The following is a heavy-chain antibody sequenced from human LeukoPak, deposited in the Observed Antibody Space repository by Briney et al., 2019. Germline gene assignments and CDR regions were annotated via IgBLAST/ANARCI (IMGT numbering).Heavy chain of an antibody. Sequence: ASVKVSCKASGYTFTSYGISWVRQAPGQGLEWMGWISAYNGNTNYAQKLQGRVTMTTDTSTSTAYMELRSLRSDDTAVYYCASSRAYYYDSSGSSEFDYWGQGTLVTVSS. J-gene: IGHJ4*02. CDR2: ISAYNGNT. D-gene: IGHD3-22*01. CDR3: ASSRAYYYDSSGSSEFDY. V-gene: IGHV1-18*01. CDR1: GYTFTSYG.